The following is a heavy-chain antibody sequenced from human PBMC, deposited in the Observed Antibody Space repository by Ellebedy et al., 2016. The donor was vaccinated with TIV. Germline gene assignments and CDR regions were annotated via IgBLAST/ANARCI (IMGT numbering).Heavy chain of an antibody. V-gene: IGHV1-2*04. Sequence: ASVKVSCXASGYTFTGYYMHWVRQAPGQGLEWMGWINPNSGGTNYAQKFQGWVTMTRDTSISTAYMELSRLRSDDTAVYYCARSGAARRNYYYGMDVWGQGTTVTVSS. CDR3: ARSGAARRNYYYGMDV. D-gene: IGHD6-6*01. CDR2: INPNSGGT. J-gene: IGHJ6*02. CDR1: GYTFTGYY.